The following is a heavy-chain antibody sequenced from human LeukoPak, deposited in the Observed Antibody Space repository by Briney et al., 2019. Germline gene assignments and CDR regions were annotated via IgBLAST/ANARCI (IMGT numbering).Heavy chain of an antibody. Sequence: GGSLRLSCAASGFNFSIYAMSWVRQAPGKGLDWVSAISTSGGSTYYADSVKGRFTISRDNSKNTLYLQMNSLRAEDTAVYYCAKASYSGSYSPGYWGQGTLVTISS. J-gene: IGHJ4*02. D-gene: IGHD1-26*01. CDR3: AKASYSGSYSPGY. V-gene: IGHV3-23*01. CDR2: ISTSGGST. CDR1: GFNFSIYA.